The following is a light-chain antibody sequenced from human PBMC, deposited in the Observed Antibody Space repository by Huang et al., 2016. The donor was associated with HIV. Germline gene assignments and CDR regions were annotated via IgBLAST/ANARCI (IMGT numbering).Light chain of an antibody. CDR1: QTVLYSSNNKNY. CDR3: QQYYNTPYT. J-gene: IGKJ2*01. V-gene: IGKV4-1*01. CDR2: WAC. Sequence: DIVMTQSPDSLAVSLGERATINCKSSQTVLYSSNNKNYLAWYQQKPGQPPKLLIYWACTRESGVPDRFSGSGSGTGFTLTISSLQAEDVAVYYCQQYYNTPYTFGQGTKLEIK.